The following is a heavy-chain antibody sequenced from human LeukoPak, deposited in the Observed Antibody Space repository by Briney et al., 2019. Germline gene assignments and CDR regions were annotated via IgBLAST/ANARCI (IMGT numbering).Heavy chain of an antibody. J-gene: IGHJ4*02. D-gene: IGHD1-26*01. CDR3: ARARSGGYSNGRAPEF. Sequence: ASVKVSCKASGYSFTGYYLHWVRQAPGQGLEWMGWINPHSGDTNYAQKFQGRFTMTRDTSITTAYMELTRLTSDDTAVYYCARARSGGYSNGRAPEFWGQGTLVTVSS. CDR2: INPHSGDT. V-gene: IGHV1-2*02. CDR1: GYSFTGYY.